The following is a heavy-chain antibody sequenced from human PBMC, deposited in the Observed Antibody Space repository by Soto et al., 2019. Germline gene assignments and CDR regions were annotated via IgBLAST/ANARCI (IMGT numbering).Heavy chain of an antibody. V-gene: IGHV4-59*08. CDR2: IYYSGST. CDR3: ARVIVVVPAAMKTIQYYFDY. Sequence: SETLSLTCTVSGGSISSYYWSWIRQPPGKGLEWIGYIYYSGSTNYNPSLKSRVTISVDTSKNQFSLKLSSVTAADTAVYYCARVIVVVPAAMKTIQYYFDYWGQGTLVTVSS. CDR1: GGSISSYY. D-gene: IGHD2-2*01. J-gene: IGHJ4*02.